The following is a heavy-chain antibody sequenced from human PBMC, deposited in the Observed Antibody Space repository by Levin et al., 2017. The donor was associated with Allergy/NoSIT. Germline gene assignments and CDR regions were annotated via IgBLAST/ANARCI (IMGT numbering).Heavy chain of an antibody. V-gene: IGHV3-33*01. CDR1: GFTFSSYG. J-gene: IGHJ6*02. CDR3: ARSGSSWYGSDYYGMDV. CDR2: IWYDGSNK. Sequence: GESLKISCAASGFTFSSYGMHWVRQAPGKGLEWVAVIWYDGSNKYYADSVKGRFTISRDNSKNTLYLQMNSLRAEDTAMYYCARSGSSWYGSDYYGMDVWGQGTTVTVSS. D-gene: IGHD6-13*01.